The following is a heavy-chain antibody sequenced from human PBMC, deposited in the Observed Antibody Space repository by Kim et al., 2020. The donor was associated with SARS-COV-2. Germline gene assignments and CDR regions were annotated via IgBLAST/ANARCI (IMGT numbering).Heavy chain of an antibody. CDR2: ISYDGSNK. D-gene: IGHD3-10*01. CDR1: GFTFSSYG. Sequence: GGSLRLSCAASGFTFSSYGMHWVRQAPGKGLEWVAVISYDGSNKYYADSVKGRFTISRDNSKNTLYLQMNSLRAEDTAVYYCAKDLSPFGDYGSGIPADYWGQGTLVTVSS. CDR3: AKDLSPFGDYGSGIPADY. V-gene: IGHV3-30*18. J-gene: IGHJ4*02.